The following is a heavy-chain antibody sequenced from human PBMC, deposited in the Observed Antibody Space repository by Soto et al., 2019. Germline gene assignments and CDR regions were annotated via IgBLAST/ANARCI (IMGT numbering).Heavy chain of an antibody. D-gene: IGHD3-10*01. V-gene: IGHV3-23*01. J-gene: IGHJ4*02. CDR3: AKGRGGSGSLTPRVDF. CDR2: ISGGGDTT. Sequence: EVQLLESGGGLVQPGGSLRLSCAASGFTFNNYAMTWVRQAPGKGLEWVSAISGGGDTTSYADSVKGRFTVYRDGSKNTLYLQMSSLRAEDPALYYCAKGRGGSGSLTPRVDFWGQGPLVTVSS. CDR1: GFTFNNYA.